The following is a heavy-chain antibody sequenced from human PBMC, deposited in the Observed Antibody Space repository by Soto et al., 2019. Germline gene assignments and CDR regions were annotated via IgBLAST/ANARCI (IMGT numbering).Heavy chain of an antibody. CDR2: ISDSGGRI. Sequence: EVQLLESGGGLVQPGGSLRLSCAASGFTFSSYAMSWVRQAPGKGLEWVSAISDSGGRIYYADSVKGRFPSSRDNSTNTLYLHVNSPRAEDTAVYYCAKARVPLLFDYWGQGTLVTVSS. J-gene: IGHJ4*02. CDR3: AKARVPLLFDY. V-gene: IGHV3-23*01. D-gene: IGHD1-1*01. CDR1: GFTFSSYA.